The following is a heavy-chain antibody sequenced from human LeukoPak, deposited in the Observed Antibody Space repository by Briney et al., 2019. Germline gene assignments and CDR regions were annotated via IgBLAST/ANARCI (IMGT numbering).Heavy chain of an antibody. V-gene: IGHV4-30-4*08. J-gene: IGHJ4*02. CDR1: GGSISSGDYY. Sequence: SETLSLTCTVSGGSISSGDYYWSWIRQPPGEGLEWLGYIYLSGSTYYNPSLKTRDTIAVDTSKNQFSLKLSSVTAADTAVYYCARVFREHSSGWNVIDYWGQGTLVTVSS. CDR2: IYLSGST. D-gene: IGHD6-19*01. CDR3: ARVFREHSSGWNVIDY.